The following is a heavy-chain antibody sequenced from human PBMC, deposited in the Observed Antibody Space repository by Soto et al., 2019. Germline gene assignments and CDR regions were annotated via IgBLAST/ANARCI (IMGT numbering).Heavy chain of an antibody. CDR2: MNPDSANT. D-gene: IGHD2-2*01. Sequence: QVQLVQSGAEVKQPGASVKVSCRTSGYTFTNYDISWVRQATGQGLEWMGWMNPDSANTGYAQKFQGRVNMTRDTSISTAYMELNNLTSKDTAIYSCARAIRDQLLPDYWGQGSKVIVSS. V-gene: IGHV1-8*01. CDR1: GYTFTNYD. J-gene: IGHJ4*02. CDR3: ARAIRDQLLPDY.